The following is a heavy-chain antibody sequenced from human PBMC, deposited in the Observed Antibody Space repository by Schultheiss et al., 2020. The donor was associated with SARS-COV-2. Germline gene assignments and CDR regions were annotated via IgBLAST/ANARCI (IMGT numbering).Heavy chain of an antibody. D-gene: IGHD2-2*01. CDR1: GFTFSSYA. CDR3: ARGGVVPAYEVGAFDI. V-gene: IGHV3-21*01. CDR2: ISTRSTYI. J-gene: IGHJ3*02. Sequence: GGSLRLSCAASGFTFSSYAMSWVRQAPGKGLEWVSSISTRSTYIHYADSVKGRFTISRDNAKNSLYLQMNSLRAEDTAVYYCARGGVVPAYEVGAFDIWGQGTMVTVSS.